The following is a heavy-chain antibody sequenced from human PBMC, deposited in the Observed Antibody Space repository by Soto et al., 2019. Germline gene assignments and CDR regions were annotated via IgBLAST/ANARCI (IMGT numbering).Heavy chain of an antibody. CDR2: ISQDESIK. CDR1: GFTFSAYG. V-gene: IGHV3-30*03. Sequence: QVQLVESGGGVVQPGRSLRLSCAASGFTFSAYGMHCLRQAPGKGLGWVAIISQDESIKYYKDSVKGRFTISRDNSQNTLFLEMNSLRSGDTAVYFFFLTGRDPFDIWGKGTSVTVSS. D-gene: IGHD3-9*01. J-gene: IGHJ3*02. CDR3: FLTGRDPFDI.